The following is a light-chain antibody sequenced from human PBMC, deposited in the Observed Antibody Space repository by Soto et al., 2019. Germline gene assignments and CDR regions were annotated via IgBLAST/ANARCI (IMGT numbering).Light chain of an antibody. CDR2: DVS. CDR3: SSYTSSSTLEGV. V-gene: IGLV2-14*01. CDR1: SSDGGGYNY. Sequence: QSVLTQPASVSGSPGQSITISCTGTSSDGGGYNYVSWYQQHPGKAPKLMIYDVSNRPSGVSNRFSGSKSGNTASLTISGLQAEDEADYYCSSYTSSSTLEGVFGGGTKLTVL. J-gene: IGLJ2*01.